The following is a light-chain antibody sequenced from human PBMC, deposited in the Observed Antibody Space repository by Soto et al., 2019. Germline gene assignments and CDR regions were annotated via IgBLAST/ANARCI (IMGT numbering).Light chain of an antibody. J-gene: IGKJ1*01. CDR3: QRYDSAPWT. CDR2: SAS. V-gene: IGKV1-27*01. Sequence: DIRMTQSPSSLSASVGDKVTITCRASQGISNYLAWYQQKPGKVPTLLIYSASTLQSGVPSRFSGSGSGTAFTLTISSLQPEDVATYYCQRYDSAPWTFGQGTKVEI. CDR1: QGISNY.